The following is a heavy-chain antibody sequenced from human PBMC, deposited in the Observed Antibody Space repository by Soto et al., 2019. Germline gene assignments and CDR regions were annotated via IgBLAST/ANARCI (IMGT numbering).Heavy chain of an antibody. Sequence: QVQLVQSGAEVKKPGSSVKVSCKASGGTFSSYAISWVRQAPGQGLEWMGGIIPIFGTANYAQKFQGRVTITADESTSKAYMELSSLRSEDTAVYYCASGPGGIAVAVYYFDYWGQGTLVTVSS. CDR2: IIPIFGTA. CDR1: GGTFSSYA. D-gene: IGHD6-19*01. J-gene: IGHJ4*02. CDR3: ASGPGGIAVAVYYFDY. V-gene: IGHV1-69*12.